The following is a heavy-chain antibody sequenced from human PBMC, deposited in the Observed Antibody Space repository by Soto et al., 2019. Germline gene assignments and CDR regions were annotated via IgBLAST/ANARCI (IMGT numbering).Heavy chain of an antibody. V-gene: IGHV4-59*08. CDR2: IKNSGST. J-gene: IGHJ5*01. CDR3: ARPLSGYWNCFDS. CDR1: GGSISSYY. Sequence: PSETLSLTCTVSGGSISSYYWTWIRQPPGKGLEWIGYIKNSGSTNYNPSLKSRVTISANTSKNQFSLKLSSVTAADTAVYYCARPLSGYWNCFDSWGQGTLVTVSS. D-gene: IGHD5-12*01.